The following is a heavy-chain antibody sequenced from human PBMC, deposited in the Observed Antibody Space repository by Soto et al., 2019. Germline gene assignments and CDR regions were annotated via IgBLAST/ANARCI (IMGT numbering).Heavy chain of an antibody. CDR3: ARDPVAGDMYFDY. CDR1: GFTVSSNY. CDR2: IYSGGST. V-gene: IGHV3-66*01. D-gene: IGHD6-19*01. J-gene: IGHJ4*02. Sequence: GGSLRLSCAASGFTVSSNYMSWVRQAPGKGLEWVSVIYSGGSTYYADSVKGRFTISRDNSKNTLYLQMNSLRAEDTAVYYCARDPVAGDMYFDYWGQGTLVTVSS.